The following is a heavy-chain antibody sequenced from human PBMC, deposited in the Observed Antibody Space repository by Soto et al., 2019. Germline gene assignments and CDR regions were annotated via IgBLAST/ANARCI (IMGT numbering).Heavy chain of an antibody. CDR1: GVTVSSDY. Sequence: EVQLVESGGGLIQPGGSLSLSCAASGVTVSSDYMSWVRQAPGEGLEWVSVIYRAGTTYYADSVKGRFTISRDSSKNTLYLQMNSLRAEDTAMYYCARGGAAYCGGDCWRAIDHWGRGTLVTVSP. CDR2: IYRAGTT. J-gene: IGHJ4*02. D-gene: IGHD2-21*02. CDR3: ARGGAAYCGGDCWRAIDH. V-gene: IGHV3-53*01.